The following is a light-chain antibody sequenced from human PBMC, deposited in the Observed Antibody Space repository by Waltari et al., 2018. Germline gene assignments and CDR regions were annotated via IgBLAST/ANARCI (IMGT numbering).Light chain of an antibody. CDR2: DVV. Sequence: QSALTQPHSVSASPGPSVTIPCSGSINDVGVEDYFSWYQQLPAQHPKLILYDVVKRPSGVPSRFSGSKYGTTASLTISGLQTDDEATYYCCSYAGAYTFVFGGGTKLTVL. J-gene: IGLJ3*02. V-gene: IGLV2-11*01. CDR1: INDVGVEDY. CDR3: CSYAGAYTFV.